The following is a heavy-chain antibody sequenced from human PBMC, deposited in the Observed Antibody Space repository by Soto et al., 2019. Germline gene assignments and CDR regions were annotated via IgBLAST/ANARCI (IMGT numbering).Heavy chain of an antibody. V-gene: IGHV4-4*02. CDR2: ISHSGST. Sequence: SETLSLTCAVSGDSISSRHWWNWVRQPPGKGLEWIGQISHSGSTNYNPSLTSRVTISVDKSKNHFSLKVTSVTAADTAVYYCAARHFWSGPWTDRRLDDWGQGTLVTVSS. D-gene: IGHD3-3*02. CDR1: GDSISSRHW. J-gene: IGHJ4*02. CDR3: AARHFWSGPWTDRRLDD.